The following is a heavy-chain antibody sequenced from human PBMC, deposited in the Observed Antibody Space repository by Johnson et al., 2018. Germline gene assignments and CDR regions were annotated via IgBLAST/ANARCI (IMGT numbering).Heavy chain of an antibody. CDR3: TAPYYYDSSGFAFDY. J-gene: IGHJ4*02. CDR2: IWYDGSKK. Sequence: QVQLVQSGGGVVQPGRSLRLSCAASGFTFSSYGMYWVRQAPGKGLEWVAVIWYDGSKKSYADSVKGRFTISRDNSKNTLYLQINNLRAEDTAVYYCTAPYYYDSSGFAFDYWGQGTLVSVSS. V-gene: IGHV3-33*01. D-gene: IGHD3-22*01. CDR1: GFTFSSYG.